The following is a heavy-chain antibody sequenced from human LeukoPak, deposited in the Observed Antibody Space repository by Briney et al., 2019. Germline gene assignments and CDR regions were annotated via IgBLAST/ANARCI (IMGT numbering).Heavy chain of an antibody. J-gene: IGHJ3*02. CDR1: DGSISRNNNY. Sequence: SETLSLTCTVSDGSISRNNNYWGWIRQPPGKGLEWIGSIHYSGSTYYNPSLRSRVTLSVDTSKNQFSLKLSSVTATDTAVYFCARPNLDLAFDTWGQGTMVTVAS. CDR3: ARPNLDLAFDT. V-gene: IGHV4-39*01. CDR2: IHYSGST.